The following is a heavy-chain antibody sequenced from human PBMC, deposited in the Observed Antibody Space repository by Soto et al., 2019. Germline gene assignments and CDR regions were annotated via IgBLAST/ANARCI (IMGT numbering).Heavy chain of an antibody. CDR1: GGSISSSSYY. Sequence: SETLSLTCTVSGGSISSSSYYWGWIRQPPGKGLEWIGSIYYSGSTYYNPSLKSRVTISVDTSKNQFSLKLSSVTAADTAVYYCARISGYSYGLPPYFDYWGQGTLVTVSS. CDR2: IYYSGST. V-gene: IGHV4-39*07. D-gene: IGHD5-18*01. CDR3: ARISGYSYGLPPYFDY. J-gene: IGHJ4*02.